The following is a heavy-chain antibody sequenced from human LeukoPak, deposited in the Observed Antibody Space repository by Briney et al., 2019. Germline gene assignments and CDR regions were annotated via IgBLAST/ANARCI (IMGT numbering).Heavy chain of an antibody. CDR2: ISSSSSYI. CDR3: ARDMTTVTTSYHY. D-gene: IGHD4-17*01. J-gene: IGHJ4*02. Sequence: GGSLRLSCAASGFTFSSHNMNWVRQAPGKGLEWVSSISSSSSYIYYVDSVKGRFTISRDNAKNSLYLQMNTLGAEDTAVYYCARDMTTVTTSYHYWGQGTLVTVSS. V-gene: IGHV3-21*01. CDR1: GFTFSSHN.